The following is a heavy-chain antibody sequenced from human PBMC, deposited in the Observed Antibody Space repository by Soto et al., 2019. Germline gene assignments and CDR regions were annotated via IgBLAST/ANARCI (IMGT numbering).Heavy chain of an antibody. D-gene: IGHD2-2*02. Sequence: GGSLRLSCAASGFTFSSYAMSWVRQAPGKGLEWVSAISGSGGSTYYADSVKGRFTISRDNSKNTLYLQMNSLRAEDTAVYYCATPPERLLYRYSKDAFDIWGQGTMVTVSS. CDR1: GFTFSSYA. V-gene: IGHV3-23*01. J-gene: IGHJ3*02. CDR2: ISGSGGST. CDR3: ATPPERLLYRYSKDAFDI.